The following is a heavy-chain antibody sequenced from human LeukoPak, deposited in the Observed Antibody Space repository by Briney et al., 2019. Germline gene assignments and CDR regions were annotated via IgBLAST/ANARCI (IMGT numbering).Heavy chain of an antibody. CDR1: GFTFSSYA. CDR3: ARDSGAEQGPIDY. Sequence: GGSLRLSCAASGFTFSSYAMSWVRQAPGKGLEWVAVISYDGSNKYYADSVKGRFTISRDNSKNTLYLQMNSLRAEDTAVYYCARDSGAEQGPIDYWGQGTLVTVSS. J-gene: IGHJ4*02. D-gene: IGHD3-10*01. V-gene: IGHV3-30-3*01. CDR2: ISYDGSNK.